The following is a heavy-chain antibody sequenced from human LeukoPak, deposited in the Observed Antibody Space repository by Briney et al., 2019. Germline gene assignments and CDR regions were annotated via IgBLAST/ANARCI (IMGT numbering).Heavy chain of an antibody. CDR3: GRDIQLSY. J-gene: IGHJ4*02. CDR1: GFTFSDSA. V-gene: IGHV3-23*01. CDR2: ISAGGVST. Sequence: PGGSLRLSCAASGFTFSDSAMTWVREAPGKGVEWVSLISAGGVSTYYADSVKGRFTISRDNSTTTLYLQMGSLRAGDTAVYFCGRDIQLSYLGQGILVSVSS. D-gene: IGHD1-1*01.